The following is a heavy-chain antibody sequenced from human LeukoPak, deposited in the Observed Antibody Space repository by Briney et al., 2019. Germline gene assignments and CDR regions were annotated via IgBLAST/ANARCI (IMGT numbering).Heavy chain of an antibody. CDR3: VRDKIVGATNFDY. CDR2: ISSRGSTI. Sequence: GGSLRLSCAASGFTFSDYYMSWIRQAPGKGLEWVSYISSRGSTIYYADSVKGRFTISRDNAKNSLYLQMNSLRAEDTAVYYCVRDKIVGATNFDYWGQGTLVTVSS. D-gene: IGHD1-26*01. V-gene: IGHV3-11*04. J-gene: IGHJ4*02. CDR1: GFTFSDYY.